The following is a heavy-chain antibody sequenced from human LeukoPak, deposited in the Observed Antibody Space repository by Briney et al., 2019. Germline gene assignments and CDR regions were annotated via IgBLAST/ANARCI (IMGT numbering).Heavy chain of an antibody. V-gene: IGHV4-31*03. CDR1: GGSISSGGYY. CDR3: ARGYGDYERWYFDL. Sequence: SQTLSLTCTVSGGSISSGGYYWSWIRQHPGKGLEWIGYIYYSGSTYYNPSLKSRVTISVDTSKNQFSLKLSSVTAADTAVYYCARGYGDYERWYFDLWGRGTLVTVSS. CDR2: IYYSGST. D-gene: IGHD4-17*01. J-gene: IGHJ2*01.